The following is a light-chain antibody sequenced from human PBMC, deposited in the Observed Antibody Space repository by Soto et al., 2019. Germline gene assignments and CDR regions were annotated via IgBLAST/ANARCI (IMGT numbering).Light chain of an antibody. CDR2: AAS. Sequence: DIQMTQSPSSVSASIGDRVTITCRASQIIGSWLAWYQQKPGIAPTLLIYAASSLQSGVPSRFSGSGPGSDFTLTIPSLQAEDSATYYCQQANSFAFTFGPGTKVDI. J-gene: IGKJ3*01. CDR3: QQANSFAFT. V-gene: IGKV1-12*02. CDR1: QIIGSW.